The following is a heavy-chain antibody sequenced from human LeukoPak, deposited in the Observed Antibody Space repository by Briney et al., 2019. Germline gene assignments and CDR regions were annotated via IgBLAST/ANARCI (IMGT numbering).Heavy chain of an antibody. V-gene: IGHV3-33*01. CDR3: ARDHGEQCLGY. D-gene: IGHD4-17*01. J-gene: IGHJ4*02. CDR2: IWYDGSNK. CDR1: GFTFSSYG. Sequence: GGSLRLSCAASGFTFSSYGMHWVRQAPGKGLEWVAVIWYDGSNKYYADSVKGRFTISRDNSKNTLYLQMNSLRAEDTAVYYCARDHGEQCLGYWGQGTLVTVSS.